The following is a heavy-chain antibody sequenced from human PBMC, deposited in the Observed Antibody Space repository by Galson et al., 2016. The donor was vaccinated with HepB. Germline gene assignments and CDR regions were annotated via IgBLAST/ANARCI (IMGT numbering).Heavy chain of an antibody. V-gene: IGHV3-30*04. CDR3: ARGSGFWNGYFLDGLDP. CDR2: ISYDESNK. J-gene: IGHJ5*02. CDR1: GFSFSSYA. Sequence: SLRLSCAASGFSFSSYAMHWVRQAPGKGLEWAAVISYDESNKYYADSVKGRFTISRDNSKNTLFLQMNSLRTDDSGVYFCARGSGFWNGYFLDGLDPWGQGTLVTVSS. D-gene: IGHD3-3*01.